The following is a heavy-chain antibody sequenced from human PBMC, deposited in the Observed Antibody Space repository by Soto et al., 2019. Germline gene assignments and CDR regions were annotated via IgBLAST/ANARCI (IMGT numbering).Heavy chain of an antibody. V-gene: IGHV4-61*08. Sequence: SETLSLTCTVSGGSISSGGYYWSWIRQHPGKGLEWIGYIYYSGSTNYNPSLKSRVTISVDTSKNQFSLKLSSVTAADTAVYYCARRYDYIWGSYRSGWFDPWGQGTLVTVSS. CDR3: ARRYDYIWGSYRSGWFDP. D-gene: IGHD3-16*02. CDR1: GGSISSGGYY. J-gene: IGHJ5*02. CDR2: IYYSGST.